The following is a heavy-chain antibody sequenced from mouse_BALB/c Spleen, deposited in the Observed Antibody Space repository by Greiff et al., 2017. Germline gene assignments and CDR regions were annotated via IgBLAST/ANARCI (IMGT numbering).Heavy chain of an antibody. CDR2: ISNGGGST. D-gene: IGHD2-1*01. CDR3: ARGGYGNYLYYFDY. Sequence: EVKLVESGGGLVQPGGSLKLSCAASGFTFSSYTMSWVRQTPEKRLEWVAYISNGGGSTYYPDTVKGRFTISRDNAKNTLYLQMSSLKSEDTAMYYCARGGYGNYLYYFDYWGQGTTLTVSA. CDR1: GFTFSSYT. J-gene: IGHJ2*01. V-gene: IGHV5-12-2*01.